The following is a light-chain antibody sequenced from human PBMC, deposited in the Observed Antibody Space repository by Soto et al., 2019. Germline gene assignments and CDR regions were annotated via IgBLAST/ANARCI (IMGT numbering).Light chain of an antibody. CDR3: QQYNDWPLT. J-gene: IGKJ4*01. V-gene: IGKV3-15*01. Sequence: EKVMTQSPAALSVSPGERATLSCRASQSVNSNLAWYQRKPGQAPRLLLYGASTRATGIPARFSGSASATEFTLTISSLQSEDSAVYYCQQYNDWPLTFGGGTKVEIK. CDR2: GAS. CDR1: QSVNSN.